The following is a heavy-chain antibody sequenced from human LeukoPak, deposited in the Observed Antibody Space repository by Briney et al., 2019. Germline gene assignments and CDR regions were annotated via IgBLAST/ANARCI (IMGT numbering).Heavy chain of an antibody. D-gene: IGHD4-17*01. Sequence: PSETLSLTCAVYGGSFSGYYWSWIRQPPGKGLEWIGEINHSGSTNYNPSLKSRVTISVDTSKNQFSLKLSSVTAADTAVYYCARGTMTTVTYYFDYWGQGTLVAVSS. J-gene: IGHJ4*02. CDR1: GGSFSGYY. CDR3: ARGTMTTVTYYFDY. V-gene: IGHV4-34*01. CDR2: INHSGST.